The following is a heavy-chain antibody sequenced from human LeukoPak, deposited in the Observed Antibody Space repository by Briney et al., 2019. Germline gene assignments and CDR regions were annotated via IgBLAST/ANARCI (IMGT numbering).Heavy chain of an antibody. J-gene: IGHJ6*02. V-gene: IGHV2-70*11. CDR3: ARIQGYYDSSGYSYYYGMDV. D-gene: IGHD3-22*01. Sequence: TLSLTCTVSGVSISSYYLSWIRQPPGKALEWLARIDWDDDKYYSTSFKNRLTTYKDTAKHPVVLTITTMDPVDTATYYRARIQGYYDSSGYSYYYGMDVWGQGTTVTASS. CDR2: IDWDDDK. CDR1: GVSISSYY.